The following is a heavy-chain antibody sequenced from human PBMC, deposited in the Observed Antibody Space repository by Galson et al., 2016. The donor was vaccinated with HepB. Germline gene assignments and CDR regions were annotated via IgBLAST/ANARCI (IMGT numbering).Heavy chain of an antibody. D-gene: IGHD6-13*01. V-gene: IGHV3-21*01. Sequence: SLRLSCAASGFTFSSHSMNWVRQAPGKGLEWVSSITTYGTHRHYAGSVGGRFTISRDDAKNSLYLQMNSLRVDDTAVYYCARVVIPMAAAGTGFDYWGQGSLVTV. CDR2: ITTYGTHR. CDR1: GFTFSSHS. CDR3: ARVVIPMAAAGTGFDY. J-gene: IGHJ4*02.